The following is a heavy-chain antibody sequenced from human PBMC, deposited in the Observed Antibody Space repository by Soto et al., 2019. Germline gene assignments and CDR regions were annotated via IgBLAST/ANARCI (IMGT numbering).Heavy chain of an antibody. CDR2: IYYSGST. J-gene: IGHJ3*02. V-gene: IGHV4-30-4*01. CDR3: AREGMYYDSSGYGLGDAFDI. CDR1: GGSISSGDYY. Sequence: KASETLSLTCTVSGGSISSGDYYWSWIRQPPGKGLEWIGYIYYSGSTYYNPSLKSRVTISVDTSKNQFSLKLSSVTAADTAVYYCAREGMYYDSSGYGLGDAFDIWGQGTMVTVSS. D-gene: IGHD3-22*01.